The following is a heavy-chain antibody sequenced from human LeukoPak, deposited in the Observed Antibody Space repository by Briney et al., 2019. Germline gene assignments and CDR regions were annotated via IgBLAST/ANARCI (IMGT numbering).Heavy chain of an antibody. J-gene: IGHJ4*02. CDR1: GGSFSGYY. CDR3: ARSPERWLQPFDY. D-gene: IGHD5-24*01. V-gene: IGHV3-11*01. CDR2: ISSSGSTI. Sequence: PSETLSLTCAVYGGSFSGYYWSWIRQPPGKGLEWVSYISSSGSTIYYADSVKGRFTISRDNAKNSLYLQMNSLRAEDTAVYYCARSPERWLQPFDYWGQGTLVTVSS.